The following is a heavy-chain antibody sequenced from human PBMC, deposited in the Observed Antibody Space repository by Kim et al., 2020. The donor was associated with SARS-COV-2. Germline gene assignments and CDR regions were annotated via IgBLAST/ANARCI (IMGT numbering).Heavy chain of an antibody. D-gene: IGHD2-2*01. V-gene: IGHV4-34*01. Sequence: NPSLTSRITISLDTSKNQFSLKLSSVTAADTAVYYCARGIVVVPAAHFDYWGQGTLVTVSS. CDR3: ARGIVVVPAAHFDY. J-gene: IGHJ4*02.